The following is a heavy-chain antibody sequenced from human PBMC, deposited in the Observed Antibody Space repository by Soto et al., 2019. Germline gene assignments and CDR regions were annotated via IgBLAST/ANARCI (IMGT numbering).Heavy chain of an antibody. CDR1: GGSISSGGYY. CDR3: ASGVCSSTSCYWADAFDI. Sequence: TLSLTCTVSGGSISSGGYYWSWIRQHPGKGLEWIGYIYYSGSTYYNPSLKSRVTISVDTSKNQFSLKLSSVTAADTAVYYCASGVCSSTSCYWADAFDIWGQGTMVTVSS. CDR2: IYYSGST. D-gene: IGHD2-2*01. J-gene: IGHJ3*02. V-gene: IGHV4-31*03.